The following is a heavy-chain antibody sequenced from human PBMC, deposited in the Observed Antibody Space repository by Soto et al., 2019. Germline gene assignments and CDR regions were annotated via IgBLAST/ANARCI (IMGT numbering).Heavy chain of an antibody. CDR1: GYTLTELS. Sequence: ASVKVSCKXSGYTLTELSMHWVRQAPGKGLEWMGGFDPEDGETIYAQKFQGRVTMTEDTSTDTAYMELSSLRSEDTAVYYCATDRGGAAASYYYYGMDVWGQGTTVTVSS. J-gene: IGHJ6*02. CDR2: FDPEDGET. V-gene: IGHV1-24*01. D-gene: IGHD6-13*01. CDR3: ATDRGGAAASYYYYGMDV.